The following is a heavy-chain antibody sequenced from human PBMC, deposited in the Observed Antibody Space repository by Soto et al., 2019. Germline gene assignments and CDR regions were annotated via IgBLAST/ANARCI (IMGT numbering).Heavy chain of an antibody. CDR2: ISSSSSYI. CDR3: ARGEIVVVPAAISYYYGMDV. V-gene: IGHV3-21*01. Sequence: GGSLRLSCAASGFTFSSYSMNWVRQAPGKGLEWVSSISSSSSYIYYADSVKGRFTISRDNAKNSLYLQMNSLRAEDTAVYYCARGEIVVVPAAISYYYGMDVWGQGTTVTVSS. D-gene: IGHD2-2*02. J-gene: IGHJ6*02. CDR1: GFTFSSYS.